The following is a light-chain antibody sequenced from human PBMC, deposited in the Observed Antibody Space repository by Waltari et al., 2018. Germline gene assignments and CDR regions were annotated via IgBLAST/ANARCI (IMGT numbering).Light chain of an antibody. V-gene: IGKV4-1*01. CDR1: ESVLYSSNNKNY. CDR2: WAS. Sequence: DIVLTQSPDSLSLSLGARAPIKCESSESVLYSSNNKNYLAWYQQKPGQPPKLLIYWASTRESGVPDRFSGSGSGTDFTLTISSLQAEDVAVYYCQQYYSTPPTFGQGTKLEIK. J-gene: IGKJ2*01. CDR3: QQYYSTPPT.